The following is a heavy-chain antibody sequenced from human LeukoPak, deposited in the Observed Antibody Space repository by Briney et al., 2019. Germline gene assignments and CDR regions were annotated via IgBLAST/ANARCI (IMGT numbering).Heavy chain of an antibody. J-gene: IGHJ4*02. CDR2: ISYDGSNK. D-gene: IGHD6-13*01. CDR1: GFTFSSYA. V-gene: IGHV3-30*04. Sequence: PGRSLRLSCAASGFTFSSYAMHWVRQAPGKGLEWVAVISYDGSNKYYADSVKGRFTISRDNSKNTLYLQMNSLRAEDTAVYYCARVGRGNYWGQGTLVTVSS. CDR3: ARVGRGNY.